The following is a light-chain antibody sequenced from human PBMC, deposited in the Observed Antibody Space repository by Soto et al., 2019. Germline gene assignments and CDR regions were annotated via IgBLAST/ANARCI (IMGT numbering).Light chain of an antibody. V-gene: IGLV2-14*01. CDR1: SSDVGFSDY. CDR2: GVT. CDR3: CSYIHFTTV. Sequence: SALTQPASVSGSPGQSITISCTGASSDVGFSDYVSWYQQHPGKAPKLLIYGVTNRPSGVSNRFSGSKSGNTASLSISGLQAEDEADYYCCSYIHFTTVFGGGTKVTVL. J-gene: IGLJ3*02.